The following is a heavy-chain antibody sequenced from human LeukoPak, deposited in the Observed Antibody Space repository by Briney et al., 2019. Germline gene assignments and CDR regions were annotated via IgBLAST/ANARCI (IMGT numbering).Heavy chain of an antibody. J-gene: IGHJ4*02. D-gene: IGHD2-15*01. Sequence: PSETLSLTCTISGGSISSSSYYWGWIRQPPGKRLEWIGSIYYSGSTYYNPSLKSRVTISVDTSKNQFSLKLNSVTAADTAVYYCARRYCSGGSCQFDYWGQGTLVTVSS. CDR3: ARRYCSGGSCQFDY. CDR2: IYYSGST. V-gene: IGHV4-39*01. CDR1: GGSISSSSYY.